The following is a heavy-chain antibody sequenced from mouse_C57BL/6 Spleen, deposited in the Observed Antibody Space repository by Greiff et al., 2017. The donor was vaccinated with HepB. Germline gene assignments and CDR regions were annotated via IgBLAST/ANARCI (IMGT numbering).Heavy chain of an antibody. CDR3: ATGDWFAS. CDR2: IYPGDGGT. V-gene: IGHV1-82*01. Sequence: VQLQQSGPELVKPGASVKISCKASGYAFSSSWMNWVKQGPGKGLEWIGRIYPGDGGTNYNGKFKGKATLTADKSSSTAYMQLSSLTSEDSAVYYCATGDWFASWGQGTLVTVSA. D-gene: IGHD3-1*01. J-gene: IGHJ3*01. CDR1: GYAFSSSW.